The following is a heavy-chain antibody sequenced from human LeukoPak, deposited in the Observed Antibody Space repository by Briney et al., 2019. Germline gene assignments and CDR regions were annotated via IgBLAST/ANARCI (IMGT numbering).Heavy chain of an antibody. J-gene: IGHJ4*02. CDR3: ARGAFYGDPFDY. CDR2: ISYDGSNK. V-gene: IGHV3-30*04. CDR1: GFTFSSYA. Sequence: PGGSLRLSCAASGFTFSSYAMHWVRQAPGKGLEWVAVISYDGSNKYYADSVKGRFTISRDNSKNTLYLQMNSLRAEDTAVYYCARGAFYGDPFDYWGQGTLVTVSS. D-gene: IGHD4-17*01.